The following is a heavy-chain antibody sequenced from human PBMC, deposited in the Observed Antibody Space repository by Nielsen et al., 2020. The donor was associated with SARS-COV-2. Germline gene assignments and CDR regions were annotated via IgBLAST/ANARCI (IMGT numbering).Heavy chain of an antibody. CDR3: ARRQQLDY. CDR1: GFTFSSYS. J-gene: IGHJ4*02. Sequence: GALKISCAASGFTFSSYSMNWVRQAPGKGLEWVSYISSSSSTIYYADSVKGRFTISRDNAKNSLYLQMNSLRAEDTAVYYCARRQQLDYWGQGTLVTVSS. CDR2: ISSSSSTI. D-gene: IGHD6-13*01. V-gene: IGHV3-48*01.